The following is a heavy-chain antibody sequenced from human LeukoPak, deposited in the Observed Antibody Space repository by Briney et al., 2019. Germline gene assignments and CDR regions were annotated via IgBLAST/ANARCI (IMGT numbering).Heavy chain of an antibody. CDR3: ARGPISGSYYEGGSYYFDY. CDR1: GFTFSSYG. J-gene: IGHJ4*02. CDR2: IRYDGSNK. V-gene: IGHV3-30*02. D-gene: IGHD1-26*01. Sequence: GGSLRLSCAASGFTFSSYGMHWVRQAPGKGLEWVAFIRYDGSNKYYADSVKGRFTISRDNSKNTLYLQMNSLRAEDTAVYYCARGPISGSYYEGGSYYFDYWGQGTLVTVSS.